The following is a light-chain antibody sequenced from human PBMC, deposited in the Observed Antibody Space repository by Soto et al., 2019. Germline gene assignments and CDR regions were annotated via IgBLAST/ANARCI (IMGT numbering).Light chain of an antibody. V-gene: IGLV1-40*01. CDR1: SSNIGAGYD. Sequence: VLTQPPSVSGAPGQRVTISCTGSSSNIGAGYDVHWYQQLPGTAPKLLVYGNSNRPSGVPDRFSGPKSGTSASLAITGLQAEDEADYYCQSYDSSLSGVFGTGTKVTVL. CDR3: QSYDSSLSGV. J-gene: IGLJ1*01. CDR2: GNS.